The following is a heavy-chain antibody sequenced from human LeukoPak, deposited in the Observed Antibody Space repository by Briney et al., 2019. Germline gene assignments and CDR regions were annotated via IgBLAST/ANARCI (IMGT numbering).Heavy chain of an antibody. CDR1: GFTFSSYS. CDR2: ISYDGSNK. Sequence: GGSLRLSCAASGFTFSSYSMNWVRQAPGKGLEWVAVISYDGSNKYYADSVKGRFTISRDNSKNTLYLQMNSLRAEDTAVYYCARVAIQGIAVAGWWFDPWGQGTLVTVSS. D-gene: IGHD6-19*01. J-gene: IGHJ5*02. V-gene: IGHV3-30*03. CDR3: ARVAIQGIAVAGWWFDP.